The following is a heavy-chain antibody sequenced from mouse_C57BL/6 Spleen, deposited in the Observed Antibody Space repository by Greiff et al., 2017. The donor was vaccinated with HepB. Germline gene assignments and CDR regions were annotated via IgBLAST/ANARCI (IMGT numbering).Heavy chain of an antibody. Sequence: EVQRVESGPELVKPGASVKIPCKASGYTFTDYNMDWVKQSHGKSLEWIGDINPNNGGTIYNQKFKGKATLTVDKSSSTAYMELRSLTSEDTAVYYCARRGYGSSRYAMDYWGQGTSVTVSS. D-gene: IGHD1-1*01. J-gene: IGHJ4*01. CDR3: ARRGYGSSRYAMDY. CDR1: GYTFTDYN. CDR2: INPNNGGT. V-gene: IGHV1-18*01.